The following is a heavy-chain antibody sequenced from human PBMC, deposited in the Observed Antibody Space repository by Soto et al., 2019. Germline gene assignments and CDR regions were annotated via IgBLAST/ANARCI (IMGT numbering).Heavy chain of an antibody. CDR3: VRVWVGYCSGGSCYSFYYMDV. V-gene: IGHV4-39*01. J-gene: IGHJ6*03. D-gene: IGHD2-15*01. Sequence: SETLSLTCTVSGGSISSSSHYWGWLRQPPGKGLEWIGSIYYHGSTYYNPSLKSRVTISVDTSKNQFSLKLSSVTAADTAVYFCVRVWVGYCSGGSCYSFYYMDVWGKGTTVTVSS. CDR1: GGSISSSSHY. CDR2: IYYHGST.